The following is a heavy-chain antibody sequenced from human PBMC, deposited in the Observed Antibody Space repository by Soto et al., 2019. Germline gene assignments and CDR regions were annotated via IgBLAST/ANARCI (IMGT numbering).Heavy chain of an antibody. CDR1: GGSISSGGYY. V-gene: IGHV4-31*03. Sequence: SETLSLTCTVSGGSISSGGYYWSWIRQHPGKGLEWFGYIYYSGSTYYNPSLKSRVTISVDTSKNQFSLKLSSVTAADTAVYYCARSPSLTVTVTTLYYYYYMDVWGKGTTVTVSS. J-gene: IGHJ6*03. CDR3: ARSPSLTVTVTTLYYYYYMDV. CDR2: IYYSGST. D-gene: IGHD4-17*01.